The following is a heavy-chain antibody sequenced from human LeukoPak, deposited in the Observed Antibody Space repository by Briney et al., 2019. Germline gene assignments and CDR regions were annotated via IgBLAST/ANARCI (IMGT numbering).Heavy chain of an antibody. D-gene: IGHD3-3*01. CDR3: ARDLTIFGVVTPDY. Sequence: ASVKVSCKASGYTFTGYYMHWVRQAPGQGLEWMGWINPNSGGTNYAQKFQGRVTMTRDTSISTAYMELSRLRSDDTAVYYCARDLTIFGVVTPDYWGQGTLVTVSS. V-gene: IGHV1-2*02. CDR2: INPNSGGT. J-gene: IGHJ4*02. CDR1: GYTFTGYY.